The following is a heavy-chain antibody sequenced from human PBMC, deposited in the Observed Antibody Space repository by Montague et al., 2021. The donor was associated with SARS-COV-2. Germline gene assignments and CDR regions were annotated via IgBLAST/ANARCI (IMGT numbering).Heavy chain of an antibody. J-gene: IGHJ4*02. D-gene: IGHD3-22*01. CDR1: GFTFSSYA. Sequence: SLRLSCAASGFTFSSYAMSWVRQAPGRGLEWVSAISGSGGSTYYADSVKGRFTISRDNSKNTLYLQMNSLRAEDTAVYYCAKGGERITMIVVVITLADFDHWGQGTLVTVSS. CDR2: ISGSGGST. V-gene: IGHV3-23*01. CDR3: AKGGERITMIVVVITLADFDH.